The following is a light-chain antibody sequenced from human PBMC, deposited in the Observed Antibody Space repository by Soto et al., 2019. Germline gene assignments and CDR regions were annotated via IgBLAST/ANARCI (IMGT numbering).Light chain of an antibody. Sequence: QSALTQPPSVSGAPGQRVTLSCTGSSSNIGAGYDVHWYQQLPGAAPKLLIYDSTNRPSGVPDRFSGSKSGTSTSLATTGLQAEDDADYYCQSYDSSLSGYVFGTGTKVTVL. CDR1: SSNIGAGYD. CDR3: QSYDSSLSGYV. CDR2: DST. J-gene: IGLJ1*01. V-gene: IGLV1-40*01.